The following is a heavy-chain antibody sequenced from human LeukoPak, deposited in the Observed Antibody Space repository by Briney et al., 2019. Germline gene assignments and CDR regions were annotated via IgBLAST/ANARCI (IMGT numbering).Heavy chain of an antibody. CDR2: IIPIFGTA. J-gene: IGHJ5*02. CDR3: ARAGEVVVVENWFDP. V-gene: IGHV1-69*01. D-gene: IGHD2-15*01. CDR1: GGTFSSYA. Sequence: SVKVSCTASGGTFSSYAISWVRQAPGQGLEWMGGIIPIFGTAHYAQKFQGRVTITADESTSTAYMELSSLRSEDTAVYYCARAGEVVVVENWFDPWGQGTLVTVSS.